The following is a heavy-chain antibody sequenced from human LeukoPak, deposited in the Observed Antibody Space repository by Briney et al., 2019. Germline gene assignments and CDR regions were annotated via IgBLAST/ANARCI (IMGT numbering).Heavy chain of an antibody. CDR1: GFTFSSYG. CDR2: ISYDGSNK. CDR3: ARDGTMVRGVNKFPYFDY. J-gene: IGHJ4*02. V-gene: IGHV3-30*03. Sequence: GGSLRLSCAASGFTFSSYGMHWVRQAPGKGLEWVAVISYDGSNKYYADSVKGRFTISRDNSKKTLYLQMNSLRAEDTAVYYCARDGTMVRGVNKFPYFDYWGQGTMVTVSS. D-gene: IGHD3-10*01.